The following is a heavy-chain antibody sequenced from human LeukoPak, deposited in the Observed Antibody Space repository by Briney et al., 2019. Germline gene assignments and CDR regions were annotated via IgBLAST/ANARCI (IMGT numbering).Heavy chain of an antibody. CDR3: ARGSKVAYGDAFDI. CDR2: ISAYNGNT. Sequence: GAPVKVSCKASVYTFTSYGISWVRQAPGQGLEWMGWISAYNGNTNYAQKFQGRVTMTRNTSISTAYMELSSLRSEDTAVYYCARGSKVAYGDAFDIWGQGTMVTVSS. CDR1: VYTFTSYG. V-gene: IGHV1-18*01. J-gene: IGHJ3*02. D-gene: IGHD6-6*01.